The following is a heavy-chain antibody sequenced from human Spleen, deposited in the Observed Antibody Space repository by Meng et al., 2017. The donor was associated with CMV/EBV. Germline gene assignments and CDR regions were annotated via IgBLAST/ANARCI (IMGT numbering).Heavy chain of an antibody. J-gene: IGHJ5*02. CDR3: ARQIPAATNPNWFDP. CDR1: GYSFTSYG. V-gene: IGHV1-18*01. Sequence: SGYSFTSYGISWVRQPPGQGLEWMGWISAYNGNTNYAQKLQGRVTMTTDTSTSTAYMELRSLRSDDTAVYYCARQIPAATNPNWFDPWGQGTLVTVSS. D-gene: IGHD2-2*01. CDR2: ISAYNGNT.